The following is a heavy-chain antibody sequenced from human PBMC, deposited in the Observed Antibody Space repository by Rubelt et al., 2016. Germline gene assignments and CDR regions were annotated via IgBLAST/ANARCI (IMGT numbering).Heavy chain of an antibody. CDR2: LSANGGSP. CDR1: GFTFSSYA. D-gene: IGHD7-27*01. V-gene: IGHV3-64D*06. CDR3: ARDRNWGRSNWYFDL. Sequence: GGLVQPGGSLGLSCSASGFTFSSYAMHWVRQAPGKGLEYISALSANGGSPFYADSMKGRFTISRDNSKNTLYLQMSSLGAGDTAVYYCARDRNWGRSNWYFDLWGRGTLVTVSS. J-gene: IGHJ2*01.